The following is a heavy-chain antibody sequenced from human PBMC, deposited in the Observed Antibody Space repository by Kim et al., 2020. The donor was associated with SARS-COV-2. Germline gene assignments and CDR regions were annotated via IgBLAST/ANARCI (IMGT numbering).Heavy chain of an antibody. V-gene: IGHV4-34*01. Sequence: SETLSLTCAVYGGSFSGYYWSWIRQPPGKGLEWIGEINHSGSTNYNPSLKSRVTISVDTSKNQFSLKLSSVTAADTAVYYCARVRYGGRYYYYMDVWGKGTTVTVSS. D-gene: IGHD3-16*01. J-gene: IGHJ6*03. CDR1: GGSFSGYY. CDR3: ARVRYGGRYYYYMDV. CDR2: INHSGST.